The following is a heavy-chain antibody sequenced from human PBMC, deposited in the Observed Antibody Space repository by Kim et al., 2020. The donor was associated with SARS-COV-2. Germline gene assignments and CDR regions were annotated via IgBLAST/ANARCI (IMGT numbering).Heavy chain of an antibody. CDR1: GGTFSSYA. CDR2: IIPIFGTA. V-gene: IGHV1-69*13. CDR3: ARGGYSLRLYYYYGMDV. J-gene: IGHJ6*02. D-gene: IGHD5-18*01. Sequence: SVKVSCKASGGTFSSYAISWVRQAPGQGLEWMGGIIPIFGTANYAQKFQGRVTISADESTSTAYMELSSLRSEDTAVYYCARGGYSLRLYYYYGMDVWGQGTTVTVSS.